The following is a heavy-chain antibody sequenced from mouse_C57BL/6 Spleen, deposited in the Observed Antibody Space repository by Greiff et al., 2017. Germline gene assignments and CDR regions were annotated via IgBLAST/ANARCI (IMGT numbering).Heavy chain of an antibody. Sequence: VQLQQSGPELVMPGASVKISCKASGFAFSSSWMHWVKQRPGKGLEWIGRIYPGDGDTNYNEKFKGKATLTADKSSSTAYLQLNSLTSEDSAVYCCASRGGDDGYAFAYWGQGTLVTVAA. V-gene: IGHV1-82*01. CDR1: GFAFSSSW. CDR3: ASRGGDDGYAFAY. CDR2: IYPGDGDT. D-gene: IGHD2-3*01. J-gene: IGHJ3*01.